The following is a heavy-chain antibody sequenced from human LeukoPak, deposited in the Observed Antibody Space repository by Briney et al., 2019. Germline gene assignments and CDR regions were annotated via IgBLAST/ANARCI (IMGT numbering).Heavy chain of an antibody. CDR2: INPNSGGT. CDR3: ARVGRSVVIPAATGAYFDY. CDR1: GYTFTSYA. D-gene: IGHD2-2*01. Sequence: GASVKVSCKASGYTFTSYAMHWVRQAPGQRLEWMGWINPNSGGTNYAQTFQGRVTVTRDTSISTAYMELSRLRSDDTAVYYCARVGRSVVIPAATGAYFDYWGQGTLVTVSS. J-gene: IGHJ4*02. V-gene: IGHV1-2*02.